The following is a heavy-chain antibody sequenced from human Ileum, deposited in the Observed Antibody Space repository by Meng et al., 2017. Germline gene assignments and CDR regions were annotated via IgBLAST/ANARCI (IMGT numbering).Heavy chain of an antibody. V-gene: IGHV3-33*01. CDR3: ARSRGHFAFDL. Sequence: QVQLVGSGGGGGQPGGSLGFSCAASVFTFGYDGMHWVRQAPGKGLEWVAVIWYDDGSIKHYTDSVKGRFTISRDNSRNTLSLQMNSLRVEDTAMYFCARSRGHFAFDLWGQGTMVTVSS. CDR1: VFTFGYDG. CDR2: IWYDDGSIK. J-gene: IGHJ3*01.